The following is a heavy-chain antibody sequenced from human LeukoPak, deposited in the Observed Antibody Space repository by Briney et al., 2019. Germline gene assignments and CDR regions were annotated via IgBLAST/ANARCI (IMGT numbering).Heavy chain of an antibody. CDR3: ATPGGNRVGGHDAFDI. Sequence: PSQTLSLTCTVSGGSISSGSYYWSWIRQPAGKGLEWIGRIYTSGSTNYNPSLKSRVTISVDTSKNQFSLKLSSVTAADTAVYYCATPGGNRVGGHDAFDIWGQGTMVTVSS. CDR1: GGSISSGSYY. V-gene: IGHV4-61*02. CDR2: IYTSGST. D-gene: IGHD4-23*01. J-gene: IGHJ3*02.